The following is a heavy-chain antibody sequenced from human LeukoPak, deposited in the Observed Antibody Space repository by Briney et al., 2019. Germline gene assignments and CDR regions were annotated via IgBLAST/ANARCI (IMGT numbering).Heavy chain of an antibody. D-gene: IGHD3-3*01. CDR1: GGSISSSY. V-gene: IGHV4-59*12. CDR2: IHYSGSS. Sequence: SETLSLTCTVSGGSISSSYWSWIRQPPGMGLEWIGYIHYSGSSNYNPSLKSRVTISVDTSKNQFSLKLSSVTAADTAVYYCARSTIFGLYYYYGMDVWGQGTTVTVSS. CDR3: ARSTIFGLYYYYGMDV. J-gene: IGHJ6*02.